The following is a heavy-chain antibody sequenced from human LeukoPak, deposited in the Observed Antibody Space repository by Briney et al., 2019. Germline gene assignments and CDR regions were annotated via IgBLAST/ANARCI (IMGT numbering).Heavy chain of an antibody. V-gene: IGHV3-23*01. CDR1: GFTFSSYA. D-gene: IGHD3-22*01. CDR2: ISGSGGST. Sequence: PGGSLRLSCAASGFTFSSYAMSWVRQGPGKGLEWVSAISGSGGSTYYADSVKGRFTISRDNSKNTLYLQMNSLRAEDTAVYYCAKLVYYDSSSWYWGQGTLVTVSS. J-gene: IGHJ4*02. CDR3: AKLVYYDSSSWY.